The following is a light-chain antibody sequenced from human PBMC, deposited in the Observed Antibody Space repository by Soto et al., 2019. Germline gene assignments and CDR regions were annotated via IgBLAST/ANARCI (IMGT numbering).Light chain of an antibody. Sequence: EIVLTQSPGILSLSPGERATLSCRASQTITGSYLAWYQQKPGQAPMLLIYGASNRATGIPDRFSGSESGTDFTLTISRLEPEDFAVYYCQQNGSSPRTFGQGTNVEIK. J-gene: IGKJ1*01. CDR1: QTITGSY. CDR3: QQNGSSPRT. CDR2: GAS. V-gene: IGKV3-20*01.